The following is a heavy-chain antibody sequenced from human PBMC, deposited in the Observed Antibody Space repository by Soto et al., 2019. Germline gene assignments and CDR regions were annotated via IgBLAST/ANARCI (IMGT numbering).Heavy chain of an antibody. Sequence: TLSLTCAVYGAPFSGYYWTWIRQPQGKGLEWIGEINHTGSTKYNPSLKSRVTISLDTSKNQFSLSLRSVTAADTAVYYCARGREIFGAVTPFDYWGQGTQVPVSS. V-gene: IGHV4-34*01. J-gene: IGHJ4*02. CDR2: INHTGST. CDR3: ARGREIFGAVTPFDY. D-gene: IGHD3-3*01. CDR1: GAPFSGYY.